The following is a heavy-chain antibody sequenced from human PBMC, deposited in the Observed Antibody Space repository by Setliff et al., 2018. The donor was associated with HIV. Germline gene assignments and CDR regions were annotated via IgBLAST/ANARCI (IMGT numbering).Heavy chain of an antibody. V-gene: IGHV4-61*02. CDR3: ASLFHDTSATWLNYFDH. D-gene: IGHD3-22*01. CDR1: GGSISSGSYY. J-gene: IGHJ4*02. Sequence: ASETLSLTCTVSGGSISSGSYYWSWIRQPAGKGLEWIGLIYTSGRTNYNPSLKSRVKISVDTSKNQCTLDLSSVTAADTAVDYCASLFHDTSATWLNYFDHWGQGTLVTVSS. CDR2: IYTSGRT.